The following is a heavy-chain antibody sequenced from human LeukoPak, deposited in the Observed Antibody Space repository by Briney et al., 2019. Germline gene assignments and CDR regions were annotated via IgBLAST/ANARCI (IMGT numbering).Heavy chain of an antibody. D-gene: IGHD2-15*01. V-gene: IGHV1-69*13. J-gene: IGHJ6*03. CDR2: IIPIFGTA. Sequence: SVKVSCKASGGTFSSYAISWVRQAPGQGLEWMGGIIPIFGTANYAQKFQGRVTITADESTSTAHMELSSLRSEDTAVYYCARQDLYCYHMDVWGKGTTVTVSS. CDR3: ARQDLYCYHMDV. CDR1: GGTFSSYA.